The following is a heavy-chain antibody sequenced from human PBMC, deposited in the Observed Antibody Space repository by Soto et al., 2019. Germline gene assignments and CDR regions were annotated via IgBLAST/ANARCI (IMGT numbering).Heavy chain of an antibody. Sequence: QVQLQESGPGLVKPSQTLSLTCTVSGGSISSGGYYWSWIRQHPGKGLEWIGYIYYSGSTYYNPSLNSRVTISVDTSKNQFSLKLSPVTAADTAVYYCARDRGYYDSSGYSGGNWFDPWGQGTLVTVSS. J-gene: IGHJ5*02. V-gene: IGHV4-31*03. CDR3: ARDRGYYDSSGYSGGNWFDP. D-gene: IGHD3-22*01. CDR2: IYYSGST. CDR1: GGSISSGGYY.